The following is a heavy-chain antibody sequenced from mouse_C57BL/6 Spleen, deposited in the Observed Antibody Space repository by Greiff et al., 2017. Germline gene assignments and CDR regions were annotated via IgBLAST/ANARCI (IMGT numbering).Heavy chain of an antibody. Sequence: VQLQQPGAELVKPGASVKLSCKASGYTFTSYWMHWVKQRPGQGLEWIGMIHPNSGSTNYNEKFKSKATLTVDKSSSTAYMLLSSLTSEDSAVYYCAITTVVADYYAMDYWGQGTSVTVSS. CDR1: GYTFTSYW. CDR3: AITTVVADYYAMDY. CDR2: IHPNSGST. V-gene: IGHV1-64*01. J-gene: IGHJ4*01. D-gene: IGHD1-1*01.